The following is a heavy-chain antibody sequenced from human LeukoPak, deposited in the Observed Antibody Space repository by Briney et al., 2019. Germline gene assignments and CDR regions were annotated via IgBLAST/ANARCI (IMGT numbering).Heavy chain of an antibody. V-gene: IGHV4-34*01. CDR2: INHSGST. CDR3: ARDPAKLTTVTGYFDL. Sequence: PSETLSLTCAVYGGSFSAYYWSWIRQPPGKGLEWIGEINHSGSTNYNPSLKSRVTISVDTSKNQFPLKLSSVTAADTAVYYCARDPAKLTTVTGYFDLWGRGTLVTVSS. D-gene: IGHD4-17*01. J-gene: IGHJ2*01. CDR1: GGSFSAYY.